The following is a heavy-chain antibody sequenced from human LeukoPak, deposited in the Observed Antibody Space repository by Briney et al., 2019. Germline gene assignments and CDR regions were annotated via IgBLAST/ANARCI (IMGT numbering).Heavy chain of an antibody. CDR3: ACREFNSPWSGR. CDR1: GDTFATYW. Sequence: GESLKISCKGSGDTFATYWIGWVRQVPGKGLEWMGVIYPGDSRTRYNPSFQGQVTISADKSISPAYLRWRSLKASDTGMYYCACREFNSPWSGRWGQGTLVTVS. V-gene: IGHV5-51*01. J-gene: IGHJ5*02. D-gene: IGHD3-10*01. CDR2: IYPGDSRT.